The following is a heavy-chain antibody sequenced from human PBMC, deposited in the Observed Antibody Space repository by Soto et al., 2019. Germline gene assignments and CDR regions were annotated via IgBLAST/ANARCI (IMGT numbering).Heavy chain of an antibody. CDR3: ARAYSSGNYYYGMDV. CDR2: INSDGSST. J-gene: IGHJ6*02. D-gene: IGHD6-19*01. CDR1: GFTFSSYW. V-gene: IGHV3-74*01. Sequence: GSLILSCAASGFTFSSYWMHLVRQAPGKGLVWVSRINSDGSSTSYADSVKGRFTISRDNAKNTLYLQMNSLRAEDTAVYYCARAYSSGNYYYGMDVWGQGTTVTVS.